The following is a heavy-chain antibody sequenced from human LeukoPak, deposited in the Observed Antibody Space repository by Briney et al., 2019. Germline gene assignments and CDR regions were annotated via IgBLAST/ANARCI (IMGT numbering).Heavy chain of an antibody. J-gene: IGHJ6*02. CDR3: ARVVGLYCSSTSCYTTQALYGMDV. CDR1: GYTFTSYG. CDR2: ISAYNGNT. V-gene: IGHV1-18*01. D-gene: IGHD2-2*02. Sequence: ASVTVSCKASGYTFTSYGISWVRQAPGQGLEWMGWISAYNGNTNYAQKLQGRVTMTTDTSTSTAYMELRSLRSDDTAVYYCARVVGLYCSSTSCYTTQALYGMDVWGQGTTVTVSS.